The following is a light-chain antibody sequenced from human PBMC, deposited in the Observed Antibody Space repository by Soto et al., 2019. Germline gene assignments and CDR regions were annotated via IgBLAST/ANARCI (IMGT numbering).Light chain of an antibody. Sequence: EIVLTQSPGTLSLSPGERATLSCRASQSVSSSFLAWYQQKPGQAPRLLIYGASSRATGIPDRFSGSGSGTDFTLAISRLEPEDFEVFYCQQYGGSPYTFGPGTKVDIX. V-gene: IGKV3-20*01. J-gene: IGKJ2*01. CDR2: GAS. CDR1: QSVSSSF. CDR3: QQYGGSPYT.